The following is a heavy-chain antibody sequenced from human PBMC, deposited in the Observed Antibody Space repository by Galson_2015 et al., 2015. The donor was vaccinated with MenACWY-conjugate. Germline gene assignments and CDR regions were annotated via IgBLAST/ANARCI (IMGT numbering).Heavy chain of an antibody. D-gene: IGHD2-21*02. J-gene: IGHJ1*01. CDR1: GFTFNNYW. V-gene: IGHV3-74*01. Sequence: SLRLSCAASGFTFNNYWMHWVRQPPGKGLELISYIKADGSFSNYADSVKSRFTISTDNAKNMVYLQMDGLGDEDTAVYFCARDNIWSCDSWGQGTLVAVSS. CDR2: IKADGSFS. CDR3: ARDNIWSCDS.